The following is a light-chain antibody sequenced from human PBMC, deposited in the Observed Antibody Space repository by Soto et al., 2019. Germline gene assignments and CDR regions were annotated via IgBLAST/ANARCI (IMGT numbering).Light chain of an antibody. CDR2: AAS. CDR1: QGISSY. Sequence: AIRMTQSPSSLSASTGDRVTITCRASQGISSYLAWYQQKPGKAPKLLIYAASTLQSGVPSRFRGSGSGTDFTLTISCLQSEDFETYYCQQYYSYPLTFGPGTKVDIK. CDR3: QQYYSYPLT. J-gene: IGKJ3*01. V-gene: IGKV1-8*01.